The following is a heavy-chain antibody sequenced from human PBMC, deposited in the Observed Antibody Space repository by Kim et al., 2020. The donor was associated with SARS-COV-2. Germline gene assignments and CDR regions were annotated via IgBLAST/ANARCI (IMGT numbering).Heavy chain of an antibody. D-gene: IGHD1-26*01. CDR2: ISYDGSNK. V-gene: IGHV3-30*04. Sequence: GGSLRLSCAASGFTFSSYAMHWVRQAPGKGLEWVAVISYDGSNKYYADSVKGRFTISRDNSKNTLYLQMNSLRAEDTAVYYCARDGYGYSGSQSTYFDY. J-gene: IGHJ4*01. CDR1: GFTFSSYA. CDR3: ARDGYGYSGSQSTYFDY.